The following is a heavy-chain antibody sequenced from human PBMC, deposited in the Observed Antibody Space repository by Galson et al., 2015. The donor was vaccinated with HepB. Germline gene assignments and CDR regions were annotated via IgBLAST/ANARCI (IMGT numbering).Heavy chain of an antibody. CDR2: ISSGSSTI. D-gene: IGHD2-21*01. Sequence: SLRLSCAASGFTFSSYSMNWVRQAPGKGLEWVSYISSGSSTIYYADSVKGRFTISRDNAKNSLYLQMNSLRDEDTAVYYCARDLPKRLWWLDYWGQGTLVTVSS. J-gene: IGHJ4*02. CDR3: ARDLPKRLWWLDY. CDR1: GFTFSSYS. V-gene: IGHV3-48*02.